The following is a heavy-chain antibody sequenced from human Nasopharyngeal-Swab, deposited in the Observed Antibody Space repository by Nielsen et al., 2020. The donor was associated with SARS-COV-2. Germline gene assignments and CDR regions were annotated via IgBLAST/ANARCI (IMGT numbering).Heavy chain of an antibody. CDR3: ARGIVGATDWGGWFDP. D-gene: IGHD1-26*01. J-gene: IGHJ5*02. Sequence: WIRQPPGKGLEWIGSIYYSGSTYYNPSPKSRVTISVDTSKNQFSLKLSSVTAADTAVYYCARGIVGATDWGGWFDPWGQGTLVTVSS. V-gene: IGHV4-39*07. CDR2: IYYSGST.